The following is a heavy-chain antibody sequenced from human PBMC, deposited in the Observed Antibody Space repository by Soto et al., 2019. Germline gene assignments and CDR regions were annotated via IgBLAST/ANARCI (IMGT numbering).Heavy chain of an antibody. CDR2: IIPASATE. D-gene: IGHD6-13*01. J-gene: IGHJ6*02. Sequence: QVLLVQSGAEVMQPGSSVNISCKASGGSLSTYGVNWVRKSPGQGLEWMGGIIPASATENYAQKFQGRVTITADKSTSIGDKQMSSLPSEDTAVYYCATAVTAGIYYNYGLDGWGLGTTVTVSS. CDR3: ATAVTAGIYYNYGLDG. V-gene: IGHV1-69*14. CDR1: GGSLSTYG.